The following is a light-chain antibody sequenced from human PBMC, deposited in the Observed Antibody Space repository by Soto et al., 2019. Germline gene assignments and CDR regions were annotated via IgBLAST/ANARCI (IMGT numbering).Light chain of an antibody. Sequence: DIHMTQSPSTLSASVGDRVTITCRASQSISGWLAWYQQTPGKAPKRLIYDASTLEGGVPSRFSGSGSGTEFTLTLSSLQPDDFATSYCQQYDNYWTFGQGTKVEI. CDR1: QSISGW. CDR2: DAS. V-gene: IGKV1-5*01. CDR3: QQYDNYWT. J-gene: IGKJ1*01.